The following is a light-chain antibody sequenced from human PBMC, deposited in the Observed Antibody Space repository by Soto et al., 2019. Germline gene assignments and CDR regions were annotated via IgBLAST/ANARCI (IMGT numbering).Light chain of an antibody. CDR3: QQXNNWRIT. J-gene: IGKJ5*01. V-gene: IGKV3-15*01. CDR1: QSVSSN. CDR2: GAS. Sequence: EIVMTQSPATLSVSPGERATLSCRASQSVSSNLAWYQQKPGQAPRLLIYGASTRATGIPARFSGSGSGTEFTLTISSLQSEDFAVYYCQQXNNWRITFGQGTRLEIK.